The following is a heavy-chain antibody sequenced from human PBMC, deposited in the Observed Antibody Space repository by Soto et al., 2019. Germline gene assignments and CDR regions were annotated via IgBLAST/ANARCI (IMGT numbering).Heavy chain of an antibody. Sequence: QITLKESGPTLVKPTQTLTLTCTFSGFSLTTSGVGVGWIRQPPGKALEWLALIYWDDDKRYSPFLKSRLTITKDTSKNQEVLTMTNMDPVDTATYYCAHSYSSAGRARCFDPWGQGTLVTVSS. J-gene: IGHJ5*02. V-gene: IGHV2-5*02. CDR1: GFSLTTSGVG. CDR3: AHSYSSAGRARCFDP. D-gene: IGHD3-22*01. CDR2: IYWDDDK.